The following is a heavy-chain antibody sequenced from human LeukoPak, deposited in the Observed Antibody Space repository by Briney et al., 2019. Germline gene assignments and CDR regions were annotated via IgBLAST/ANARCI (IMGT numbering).Heavy chain of an antibody. CDR3: ATYSSLNRREFQY. J-gene: IGHJ1*01. V-gene: IGHV3-7*01. CDR2: IKTDGSEK. CDR1: GFTFSSCA. D-gene: IGHD3-22*01. Sequence: GGSLRLSCAASGFTFSSCAMNWVRQAPGKGLQWVANIKTDGSEKYYVDSVKGRFTISRDNAKNSLYLQMNSLRAEDTAVYYCATYSSLNRREFQYWGQGTLLTVSS.